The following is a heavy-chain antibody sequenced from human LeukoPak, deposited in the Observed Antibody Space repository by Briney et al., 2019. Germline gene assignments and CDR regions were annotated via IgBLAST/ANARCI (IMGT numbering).Heavy chain of an antibody. CDR1: GYTFTGYY. CDR3: AINPTTGTTTPFDY. CDR2: INPNSGGT. Sequence: GASVKVSCKASGYTFTGYYMHWVRQAPGQGLEWMGRINPNSGGTNYAQKFQGRVTMTRDTSISTAYMELSRLRSDDKAVYYCAINPTTGTTTPFDYWGQGTLVTVSS. J-gene: IGHJ4*02. V-gene: IGHV1-2*06. D-gene: IGHD1-1*01.